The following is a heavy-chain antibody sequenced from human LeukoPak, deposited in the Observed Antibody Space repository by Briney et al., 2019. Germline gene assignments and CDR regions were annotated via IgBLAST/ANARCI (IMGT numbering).Heavy chain of an antibody. CDR2: IIPIFGTA. CDR3: ARVHYDILTGSLEYYYYYGMDV. D-gene: IGHD3-9*01. V-gene: IGHV1-69*13. Sequence: SVKVSCRASGGTFSSYAISWVRQAPGQGLEWMGGIIPIFGTANYAQKFQGRVTITADESTRTAYMELSSLRSEDTAVYYCARVHYDILTGSLEYYYYYGMDVWGQGTTVTVSS. J-gene: IGHJ6*02. CDR1: GGTFSSYA.